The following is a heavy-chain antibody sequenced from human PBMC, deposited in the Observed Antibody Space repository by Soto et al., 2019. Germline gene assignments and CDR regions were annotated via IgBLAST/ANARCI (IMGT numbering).Heavy chain of an antibody. CDR3: ARVSGSVDDSSGWYFDY. CDR1: GYTFTSYY. V-gene: IGHV1-46*01. Sequence: QVQLVQSGAEVKKPGASVKVYCKASGYTFTSYYMHWVRQAPGQGLEWMGIINPSGGSTSYAQKFQGRVTMTRDTSTSTVYMELSSLSSEDTAVYYCARVSGSVDDSSGWYFDYWGQGTLVTVSS. D-gene: IGHD6-19*01. CDR2: INPSGGST. J-gene: IGHJ4*02.